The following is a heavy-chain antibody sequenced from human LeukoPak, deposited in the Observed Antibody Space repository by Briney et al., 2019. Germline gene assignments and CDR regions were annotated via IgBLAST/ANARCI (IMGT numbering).Heavy chain of an antibody. D-gene: IGHD2-21*01. Sequence: GGSLRLSCAASGFTFSAYSMIWVRQAPGKGLEWVSYSSTTGNTIHYTDSVKGRFTGSRDNAKNSLFLQMNSLRDEDTAVYYCARRGGGGRSDALDIWGQGTMVTVSS. CDR1: GFTFSAYS. J-gene: IGHJ3*02. V-gene: IGHV3-48*02. CDR3: ARRGGGGRSDALDI. CDR2: SSTTGNTI.